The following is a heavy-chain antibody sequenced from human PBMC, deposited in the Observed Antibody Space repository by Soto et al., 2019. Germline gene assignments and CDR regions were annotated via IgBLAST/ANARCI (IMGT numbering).Heavy chain of an antibody. CDR1: GYTFTGYY. CDR2: INPNSGGT. D-gene: IGHD5-18*01. V-gene: IGHV1-2*04. Sequence: ASVKVSCKASGYTFTGYYMHWVRQVPGQGLEWMGWINPNSGGTNYAQKFQGWVTMTRDTSISTAYMELSRLRSDDTAVYYCARSDVDTAMVMDVWGQGTTVTVSS. CDR3: ARSDVDTAMVMDV. J-gene: IGHJ6*02.